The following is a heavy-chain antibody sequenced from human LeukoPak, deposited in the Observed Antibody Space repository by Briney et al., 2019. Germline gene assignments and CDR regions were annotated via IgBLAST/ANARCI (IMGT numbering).Heavy chain of an antibody. CDR2: ISGSGGST. CDR1: GFTFSVYA. Sequence: PGGSLRLSCAASGFTFSVYALNWVRQAPGKGLEWVSGISGSGGSTYYADSVKGRFTLSRDNSKNTLYLETNSLEVDDTAVYYCAKGSSGWYRNGMDVWGQGTTVIVSS. CDR3: AKGSSGWYRNGMDV. J-gene: IGHJ6*02. V-gene: IGHV3-23*01. D-gene: IGHD6-19*01.